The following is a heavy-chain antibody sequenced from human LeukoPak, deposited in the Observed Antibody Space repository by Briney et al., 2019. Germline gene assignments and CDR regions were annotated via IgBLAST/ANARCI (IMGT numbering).Heavy chain of an antibody. J-gene: IGHJ5*02. CDR2: INPNSGGT. D-gene: IGHD6-13*01. Sequence: GASVKVSCKASGYTFTGYYMHWVRQAPGQGLEWMGWINPNSGGTNYAQKFQGRVTMTRDTSISTAYMELSRLRSDDTAVYYCARGPPHSSSWYYWFDPWGQGTRVTVSS. CDR1: GYTFTGYY. V-gene: IGHV1-2*02. CDR3: ARGPPHSSSWYYWFDP.